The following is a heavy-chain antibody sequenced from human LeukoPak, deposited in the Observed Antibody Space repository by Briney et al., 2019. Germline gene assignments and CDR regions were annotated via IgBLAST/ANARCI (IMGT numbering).Heavy chain of an antibody. D-gene: IGHD5-18*01. Sequence: GGSLRLSCAASGFTFRSYWMHWVRQAPGKGLVWVSLINSDGSTTTYAASVKGRFTISRDNAKNTVDLQMNSLTAEDTAVYYCARDRGHTFGYWGQGTLVTVSS. CDR2: INSDGSTT. V-gene: IGHV3-74*01. CDR1: GFTFRSYW. CDR3: ARDRGHTFGY. J-gene: IGHJ4*02.